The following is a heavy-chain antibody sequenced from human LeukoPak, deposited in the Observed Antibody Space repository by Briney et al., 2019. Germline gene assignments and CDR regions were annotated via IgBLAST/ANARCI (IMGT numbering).Heavy chain of an antibody. D-gene: IGHD6-19*01. Sequence: PSETLSLTCAVYGGSFSGYYWSWIRQPPGKGLEWIGEINHSGSTNYNPSLKSRVTISVDTSKNQFSLKLSSVTAADTAVYFCTRRVAVTGTPKAYFDYWGQGILVTVSS. V-gene: IGHV4-34*01. CDR2: INHSGST. J-gene: IGHJ4*02. CDR3: TRRVAVTGTPKAYFDY. CDR1: GGSFSGYY.